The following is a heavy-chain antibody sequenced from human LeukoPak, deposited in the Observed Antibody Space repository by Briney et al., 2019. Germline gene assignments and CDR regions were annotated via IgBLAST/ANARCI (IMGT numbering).Heavy chain of an antibody. V-gene: IGHV4-59*01. D-gene: IGHD4-17*01. CDR1: GGSITGYY. Sequence: SETLSLTCTVSGGSITGYYWSWIRQPPGKGLEWIGDIYYSGSTNYNPSLKSRVTISVDTSKNQYSLKLSSVTAADTAVYYCARGGTTGAYYYYGVDVWGQGTTVIVSS. J-gene: IGHJ6*02. CDR3: ARGGTTGAYYYYGVDV. CDR2: IYYSGST.